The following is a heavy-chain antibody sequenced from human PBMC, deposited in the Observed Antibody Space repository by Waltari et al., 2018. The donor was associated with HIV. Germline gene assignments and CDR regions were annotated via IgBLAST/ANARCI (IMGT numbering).Heavy chain of an antibody. CDR2: MRYDGTNK. CDR1: GFTFTGYE. Sequence: QVQLVESGGGVVQPGGSLRLSCAASGFTFTGYEVPWVRQAPGKGLEWVAFMRYDGTNKYYADSVKGRFTISRDNSKNSLYLQMNSLRAEDTALYYCAKEGATLTTSAYFYYYGMDVWGQGTTVTVSS. CDR3: AKEGATLTTSAYFYYYGMDV. V-gene: IGHV3-30*02. D-gene: IGHD4-4*01. J-gene: IGHJ6*02.